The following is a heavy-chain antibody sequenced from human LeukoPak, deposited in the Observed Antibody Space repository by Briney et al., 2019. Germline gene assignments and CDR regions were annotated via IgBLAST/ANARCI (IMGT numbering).Heavy chain of an antibody. Sequence: PSETLSLTCTVSGDSFSSVTDYWAWIRQPPGTGLEWIASGDYSGGTYYNPSLESRVAISADMSKNQFSLKLSSVTAADTAVYYCAGSGFDAFDIWGQGTMVTVSS. CDR1: GDSFSSVTDY. D-gene: IGHD1-14*01. V-gene: IGHV4-39*07. J-gene: IGHJ3*02. CDR2: GDYSGGT. CDR3: AGSGFDAFDI.